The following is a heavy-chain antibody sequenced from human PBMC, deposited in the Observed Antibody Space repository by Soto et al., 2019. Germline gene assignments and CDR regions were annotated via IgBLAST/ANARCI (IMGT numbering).Heavy chain of an antibody. J-gene: IGHJ4*02. CDR2: ISYDGSNK. V-gene: IGHV3-30*18. D-gene: IGHD6-19*01. CDR1: GFTFSSYG. CDR3: AKDSNKQWLVYYFDY. Sequence: PGGSLRLSCAASGFTFSSYGMHWVRQAPGKGLEWVAVISYDGSNKYYADSVKGRFTTSRDNSKNALYLQMNSLRAEDTAVYYCAKDSNKQWLVYYFDYWGQGTLVTVSS.